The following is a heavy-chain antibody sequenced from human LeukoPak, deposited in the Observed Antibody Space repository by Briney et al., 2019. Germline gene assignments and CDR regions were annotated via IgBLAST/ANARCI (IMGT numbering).Heavy chain of an antibody. CDR2: IYPDGSET. CDR1: GYSFSTYW. Sequence: GESLKISCEGLGYSFSTYWSAWVRQRPGKGLEWMGIIYPDGSETRYDPSFEGQVTISADRSTSTAYLQWSSLRASDTAMYYCARGSRDGYNQNFDHWGQGSLVAVCS. D-gene: IGHD5-24*01. CDR3: ARGSRDGYNQNFDH. V-gene: IGHV5-51*01. J-gene: IGHJ4*02.